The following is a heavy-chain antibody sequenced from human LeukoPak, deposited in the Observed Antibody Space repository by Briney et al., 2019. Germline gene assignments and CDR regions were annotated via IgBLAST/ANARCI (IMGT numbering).Heavy chain of an antibody. CDR1: RGSISGSIRSYY. Sequence: SETLSLTCTVSRGSISGSIRSYYWSWLRQPPGKGLEWIGYISSSGSVNDNPSLRSRVTISVDTSKNQFSLKLSSVTAADTAVYFCASGNWAAGTLDLWGQGTLVTVSS. V-gene: IGHV4-61*01. CDR2: ISSSGSV. J-gene: IGHJ4*02. D-gene: IGHD6-13*01. CDR3: ASGNWAAGTLDL.